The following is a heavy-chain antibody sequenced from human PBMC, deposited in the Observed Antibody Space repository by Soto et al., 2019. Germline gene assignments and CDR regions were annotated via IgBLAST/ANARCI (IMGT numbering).Heavy chain of an antibody. CDR3: ARAHENSYGYFDY. V-gene: IGHV3-74*01. D-gene: IGHD5-18*01. J-gene: IGHJ4*02. Sequence: LRLSCAASGFTFSSFWMHWVRQTPGKGLVWVSRINSDGSRTTYADSVKGRFTISSDNAKNTLYLQMNSLRAEDTALYYCARAHENSYGYFDYWGQGALVTVSS. CDR2: INSDGSRT. CDR1: GFTFSSFW.